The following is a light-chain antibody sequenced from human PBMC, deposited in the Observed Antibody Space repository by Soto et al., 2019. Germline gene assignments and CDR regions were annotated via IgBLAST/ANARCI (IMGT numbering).Light chain of an antibody. CDR1: KLGDKY. J-gene: IGLJ2*01. CDR2: QDG. V-gene: IGLV3-1*01. CDR3: QTWDSSTVV. Sequence: SYELTQPPSVSVSPGQTASITCSGHKLGDKYACWYQQKPGQSPVVVIYQDGKRPSGIPERFSGSNSGNTATLTISGTQAMDEAVYYCQTWDSSTVVFGGGTKLTVL.